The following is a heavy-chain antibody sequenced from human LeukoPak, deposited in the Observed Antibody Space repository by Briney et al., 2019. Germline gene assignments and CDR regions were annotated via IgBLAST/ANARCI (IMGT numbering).Heavy chain of an antibody. CDR1: GFTFSSYA. J-gene: IGHJ4*02. CDR3: ATTGGSWYDGSLDY. Sequence: GGSLRLSCAASGFTFSSYAMHWVRQAPGKGLEWVAVISYDGSNKYYADSVKGRFTISRDNSKNTLYLQMNSLRAEDTAVYYCATTGGSWYDGSLDYWGQGTLVTVSS. V-gene: IGHV3-30-3*01. CDR2: ISYDGSNK. D-gene: IGHD6-13*01.